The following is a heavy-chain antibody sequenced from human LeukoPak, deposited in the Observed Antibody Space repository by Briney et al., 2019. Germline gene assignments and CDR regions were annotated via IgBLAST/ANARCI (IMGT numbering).Heavy chain of an antibody. CDR1: GGSISSSSYY. CDR2: IYYSGST. V-gene: IGHV4-39*07. D-gene: IGHD5-18*01. J-gene: IGHJ4*02. CDR3: ARPNVDTAMGPDY. Sequence: SETLSLTCTVSGGSISSSSYYWGWIRQPPGKGLEWIGSIYYSGSTYYNPSLKSRVTISVDTSKNQFSLKLSSVTAADTAVYYCARPNVDTAMGPDYWGQGTLVTVSS.